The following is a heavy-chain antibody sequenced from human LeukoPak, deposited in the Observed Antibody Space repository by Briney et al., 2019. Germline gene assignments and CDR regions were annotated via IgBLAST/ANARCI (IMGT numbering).Heavy chain of an antibody. CDR2: ISSSGSTI. CDR1: GFTFSSYG. CDR3: ARDPCGSTTCYLKS. J-gene: IGHJ5*02. Sequence: GGTLRLSCAASGFTFSSYGMSWVRQAPGKGLEWVSYISSSGSTIYYADSVKGRFTISRDNAKSSVYLQMNRLSAEDTAIYYCARDPCGSTTCYLKSWGQGTLVTVSS. V-gene: IGHV3-48*04. D-gene: IGHD2-2*01.